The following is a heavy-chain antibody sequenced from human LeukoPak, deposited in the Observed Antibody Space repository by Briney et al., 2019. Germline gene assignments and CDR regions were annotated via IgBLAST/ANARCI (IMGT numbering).Heavy chain of an antibody. CDR1: GFTFNNYW. D-gene: IGHD3-9*01. J-gene: IGHJ4*02. V-gene: IGHV3-7*01. Sequence: GGSLRLSCAASGFTFNNYWLSWVRQAPGKGLEWVANIKTDGSETYYVDAVKGRFAISRDNAKNSLYLQMNNLRVEDTAVYYCVRNLPGAGYWGQGTLVIVSS. CDR2: IKTDGSET. CDR3: VRNLPGAGY.